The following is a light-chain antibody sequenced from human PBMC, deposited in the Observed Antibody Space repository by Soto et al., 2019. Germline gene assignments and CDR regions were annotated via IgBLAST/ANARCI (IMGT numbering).Light chain of an antibody. CDR1: SSDVGGYNY. J-gene: IGLJ1*01. V-gene: IGLV2-8*01. Sequence: QSALPQPPSASGSPGQSVTISCTGTSSDVGGYNYVSWYQQHPGQAPKLMIYEVSKRPSGVPDRFSGSKSGNTASLTVSGLRAEDEADYYCSSYGGSNNYVFGTGTKVTVL. CDR2: EVS. CDR3: SSYGGSNNYV.